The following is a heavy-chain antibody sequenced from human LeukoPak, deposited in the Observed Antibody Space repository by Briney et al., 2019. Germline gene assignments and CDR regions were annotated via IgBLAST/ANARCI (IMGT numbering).Heavy chain of an antibody. J-gene: IGHJ4*02. CDR2: INPSGGST. D-gene: IGHD2-8*01. Sequence: ASVKVSCKASGGTFSSYAISWVRQAPGQGLEWMGIINPSGGSTSYAQKFQGRVTMTRDTSTSTVYMELSSLRSEDTAVYYCARGLMVYAIQQYPREWGQGTLVTVSS. CDR1: GGTFSSYA. V-gene: IGHV1-46*01. CDR3: ARGLMVYAIQQYPRE.